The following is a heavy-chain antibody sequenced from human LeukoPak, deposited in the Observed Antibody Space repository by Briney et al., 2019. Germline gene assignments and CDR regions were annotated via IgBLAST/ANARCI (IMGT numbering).Heavy chain of an antibody. CDR3: ARQVSGANNYYYYCMDV. CDR2: INPNSGGT. Sequence: GSVKVSCKASGYTFTGYYMHWVRQAPGQGLEWMGWINPNSGGTNYAQKFQGRVTMTRDTSISTAYMELSRLRSDDTAVYYCARQVSGANNYYYYCMDVWGKGTTVTVSS. J-gene: IGHJ6*03. CDR1: GYTFTGYY. D-gene: IGHD3-3*01. V-gene: IGHV1-2*02.